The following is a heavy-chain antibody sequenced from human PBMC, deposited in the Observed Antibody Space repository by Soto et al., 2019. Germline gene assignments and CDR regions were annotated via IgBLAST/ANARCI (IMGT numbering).Heavy chain of an antibody. J-gene: IGHJ4*02. V-gene: IGHV3-74*01. D-gene: IGHD2-15*01. Sequence: DVQLVESGGGLAQPGGSLRLSCVGSGFTFSRYWRHWFRQSPGKGLVWVSRINADGSTTNYADSVKGRFTVSRDNAKNTVYRQMNSLRDEDKDLSFCARAGWYRFDYWGQGTRLTVSP. CDR2: INADGSTT. CDR1: GFTFSRYW. CDR3: ARAGWYRFDY.